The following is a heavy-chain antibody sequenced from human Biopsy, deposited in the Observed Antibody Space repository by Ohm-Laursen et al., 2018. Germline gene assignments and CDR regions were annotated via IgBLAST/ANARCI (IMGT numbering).Heavy chain of an antibody. V-gene: IGHV1-69*04. D-gene: IGHD2/OR15-2a*01. CDR2: SIPMLGIA. CDR1: GGSSSNSG. CDR3: ARTSIMDV. Sequence: GASVKVSCKASGGSSSNSGITWVRQAPGQGLERMGRSIPMLGIANYAQKFQDRLTITSDKFTRTAYMELSSLRSEDTAVYYCARTSIMDVWGQGTTVTVSS. J-gene: IGHJ6*02.